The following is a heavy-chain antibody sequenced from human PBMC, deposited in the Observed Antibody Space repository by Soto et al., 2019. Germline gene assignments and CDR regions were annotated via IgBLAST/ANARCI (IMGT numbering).Heavy chain of an antibody. D-gene: IGHD6-13*01. CDR1: GVSISSGGYY. CDR2: IYYSGST. J-gene: IGHJ4*02. V-gene: IGHV4-31*03. CDR3: ARGSKLSLYSSSWPFDY. Sequence: TLSLTSTVAGVSISSGGYYWSWIRQHPGKGLEWIGYIYYSGSTYYNPSLRSRVTISVDTSKNQFSLKLSSVTAADTAVYYCARGSKLSLYSSSWPFDYWGQGTLVTVSS.